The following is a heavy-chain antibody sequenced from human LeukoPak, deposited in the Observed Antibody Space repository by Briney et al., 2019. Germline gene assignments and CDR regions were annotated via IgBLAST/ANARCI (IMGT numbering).Heavy chain of an antibody. CDR1: GGSFSGYY. J-gene: IGHJ5*02. Sequence: SETLSLTCAVYGGSFSGYYWSWIRQPPGKGLEWIGEINHGGSTNYNPSLKSRVTISVDTSKNQFSLKLSSVTAADTAVYYCASSTIFGVVANWFDPWGQGTLVPVSS. CDR3: ASSTIFGVVANWFDP. V-gene: IGHV4-34*01. CDR2: INHGGST. D-gene: IGHD3-3*01.